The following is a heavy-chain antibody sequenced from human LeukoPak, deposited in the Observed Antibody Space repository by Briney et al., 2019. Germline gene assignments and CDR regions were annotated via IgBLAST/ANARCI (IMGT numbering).Heavy chain of an antibody. D-gene: IGHD3-10*01. V-gene: IGHV4-34*01. CDR2: INHSGST. J-gene: IGHJ6*02. Sequence: PSETLSLTCAVYGGSFSGYYWSWIRQPPGKGLEWLGEINHSGSTNYNPSLKSRVTISVDTSKNQFSLKLSSVTAADTAAYYCARVRRITMVRGVTRPEYYYYYGMDVWGQGTTVTVSS. CDR1: GGSFSGYY. CDR3: ARVRRITMVRGVTRPEYYYYYGMDV.